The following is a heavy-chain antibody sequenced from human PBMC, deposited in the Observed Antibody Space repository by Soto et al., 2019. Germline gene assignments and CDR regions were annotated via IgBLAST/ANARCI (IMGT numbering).Heavy chain of an antibody. CDR3: ARVLLEWYNWFDP. V-gene: IGHV1-3*01. CDR2: INAGNGNT. Sequence: ASVKVSCKASGYTFTSYAIHWVRQAPGQRLEWMGWINAGNGNTKYSQKFQGRVTITRDTSASTAYMELSSLRSEDTAVYYCARVLLEWYNWFDPWGQGTLVTVSS. D-gene: IGHD3-3*01. CDR1: GYTFTSYA. J-gene: IGHJ5*02.